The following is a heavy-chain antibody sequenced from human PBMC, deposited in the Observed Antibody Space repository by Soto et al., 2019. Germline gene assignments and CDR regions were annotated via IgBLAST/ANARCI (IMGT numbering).Heavy chain of an antibody. V-gene: IGHV3-9*01. CDR2: ISWNSGSI. CDR3: AKDLLGGYDSDYYYMDV. Sequence: GGSLRLSCAASGFTFDDYAMHWVRQAPGKGLEWVSGISWNSGSIGYADSVKGRFTISRDNAKNSLYLQMNSLRAEDTALYYCAKDLLGGYDSDYYYMDVWGKGTTVTVSS. J-gene: IGHJ6*03. CDR1: GFTFDDYA. D-gene: IGHD5-12*01.